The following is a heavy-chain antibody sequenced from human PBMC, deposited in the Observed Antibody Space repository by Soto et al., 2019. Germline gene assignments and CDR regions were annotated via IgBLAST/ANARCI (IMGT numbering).Heavy chain of an antibody. CDR2: INHSGST. D-gene: IGHD2-8*01. CDR1: VGSFSGYY. Sequence: PSETLSFTCAVYVGSFSGYYWSLIRQPPGKGLECIWEINHSGSTNYNPSLKSRVTISVDTSKNQFSLKLSSVTAAETAVYYCARVADIVLMVYAKRGAFDIWGQGTMVTVS. V-gene: IGHV4-34*01. J-gene: IGHJ3*02. CDR3: ARVADIVLMVYAKRGAFDI.